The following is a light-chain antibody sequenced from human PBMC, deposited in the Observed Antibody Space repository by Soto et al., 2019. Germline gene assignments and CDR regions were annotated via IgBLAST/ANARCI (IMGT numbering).Light chain of an antibody. V-gene: IGLV2-14*01. Sequence: QSALTQPASVSGSPGQSITISCTGTSSDIGGYNFVSWYQQHPGKAPKLLIYEVRHRPSGISNRFSGSKSGNTASLTISGLQAEDEADYYCISYSSSSTLYVFGPGTKVTVL. CDR3: ISYSSSSTLYV. CDR1: SSDIGGYNF. CDR2: EVR. J-gene: IGLJ1*01.